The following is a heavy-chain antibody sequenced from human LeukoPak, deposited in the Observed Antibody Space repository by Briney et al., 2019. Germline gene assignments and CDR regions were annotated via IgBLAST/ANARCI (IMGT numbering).Heavy chain of an antibody. J-gene: IGHJ2*01. CDR2: IYHSGST. CDR3: ARVLWYFDL. Sequence: SQTLSLTCAVSDGSISSGGYSWSWIRQPPGKGLEWIGYIYHSGSTYYNPSLKSRVTISVDRSKNQFSLKLSSVTAADTAVYYCARVLWYFDLWGRGTLVTVSS. V-gene: IGHV4-30-2*01. CDR1: DGSISSGGYS.